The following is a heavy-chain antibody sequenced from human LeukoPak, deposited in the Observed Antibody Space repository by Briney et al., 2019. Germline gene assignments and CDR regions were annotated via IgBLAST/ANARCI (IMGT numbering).Heavy chain of an antibody. CDR2: IIPILGIA. CDR3: ARYRDDYNNWLGSDY. D-gene: IGHD5-24*01. Sequence: ASVKVSCKASGGTFSSYTISWVRQAPGQGLEWMGRIIPILGIANYAQKFQGRVTITADKSTSTAYMELSSLRSEDTAVYYCARYRDDYNNWLGSDYWGQGTLVTVSS. J-gene: IGHJ4*02. V-gene: IGHV1-69*02. CDR1: GGTFSSYT.